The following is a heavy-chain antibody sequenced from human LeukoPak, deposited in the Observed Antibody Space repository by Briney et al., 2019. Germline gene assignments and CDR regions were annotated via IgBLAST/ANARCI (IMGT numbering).Heavy chain of an antibody. D-gene: IGHD3-9*01. CDR1: GYTFTSYD. Sequence: SVKVSCKASGYTFTSYDINWVRQATGQGLEWMGWMNPNSGNTGYAQKFQGRVTMTRNTSISTAYMELSSLRSEDTAVYYCARKYDILTGYYNVYYYYGMDVWGQGTTVTVSS. CDR3: ARKYDILTGYYNVYYYYGMDV. CDR2: MNPNSGNT. V-gene: IGHV1-8*01. J-gene: IGHJ6*02.